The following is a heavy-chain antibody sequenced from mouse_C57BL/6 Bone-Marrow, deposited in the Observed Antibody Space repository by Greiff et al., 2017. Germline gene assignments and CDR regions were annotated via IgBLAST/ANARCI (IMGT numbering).Heavy chain of an antibody. CDR2: ISSGSSTI. V-gene: IGHV5-17*01. Sequence: EVKLMESGGGLVKPGGSLKLSCAASGFTFSDYGMHWVRQAPEKGLEWVAYISSGSSTIYYADTVKGRFTISRDNAKNTLFLQMTSLRSEDTAMYYCAGHLYYGSSSFAYWGQGTLVTVSA. J-gene: IGHJ3*01. CDR1: GFTFSDYG. D-gene: IGHD1-1*01. CDR3: AGHLYYGSSSFAY.